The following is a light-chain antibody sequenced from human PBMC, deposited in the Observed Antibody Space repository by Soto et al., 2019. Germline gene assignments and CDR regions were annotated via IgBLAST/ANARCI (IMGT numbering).Light chain of an antibody. V-gene: IGLV2-14*01. CDR3: SSYTRTSTL. J-gene: IGLJ2*01. CDR2: EVS. CDR1: SSDVGAYNY. Sequence: QSALTQPASVSGSPGQSITISCTGTSSDVGAYNYVSWYQQHPGKAPKLIIYEVSNRPSGVSYRFSGSKSDNTASLTISGLQAEDEGDYYCSSYTRTSTLFGGGTKLTVL.